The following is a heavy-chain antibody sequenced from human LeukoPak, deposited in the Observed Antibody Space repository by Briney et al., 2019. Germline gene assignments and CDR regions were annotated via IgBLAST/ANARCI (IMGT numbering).Heavy chain of an antibody. CDR2: IYYSGST. V-gene: IGHV4-59*12. Sequence: PSETLSLTCTVSGGSISSYYWSWIRQPPGKGLEWIGYIYYSGSTNYNPSLKSRVTISVDTSKNQFSLKLSSVTAADTAVYYCARLVRGVTRDHYYYYYMDVWGKGTTVTISS. CDR1: GGSISSYY. CDR3: ARLVRGVTRDHYYYYYMDV. D-gene: IGHD3-10*01. J-gene: IGHJ6*03.